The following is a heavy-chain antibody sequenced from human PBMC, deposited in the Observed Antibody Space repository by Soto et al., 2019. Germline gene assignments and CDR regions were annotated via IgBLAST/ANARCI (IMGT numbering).Heavy chain of an antibody. Sequence: QITLKESGPTLVKPTQTLTLTCTFSGFSLSTSGVGVGWIRQPPGKALEWLALIYWDDDKRYSPSLKSRLTITKDTSKNQVVLTMTNMDPVDTATYYCAHRRVDTAIVTFYFDYWGQETLVTVSS. CDR1: GFSLSTSGVG. V-gene: IGHV2-5*02. CDR3: AHRRVDTAIVTFYFDY. D-gene: IGHD5-18*01. CDR2: IYWDDDK. J-gene: IGHJ4*02.